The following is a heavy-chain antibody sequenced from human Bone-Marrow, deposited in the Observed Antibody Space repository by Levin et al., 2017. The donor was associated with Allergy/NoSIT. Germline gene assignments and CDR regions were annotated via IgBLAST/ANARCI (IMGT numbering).Heavy chain of an antibody. V-gene: IGHV4-38-2*02. CDR3: ASIRIAATTTTFDY. CDR1: GSSITSGYY. D-gene: IGHD4-11*01. J-gene: IGHJ4*02. Sequence: SETLSLTCTVSGSSITSGYYWGWIRQPPGKGLEWIGDIYHSGSAYYNPSLASRVTISVDTSKNQFSLQLSSVTAADTAMYFCASIRIAATTTTFDYWGQGALVTVSS. CDR2: IYHSGSA.